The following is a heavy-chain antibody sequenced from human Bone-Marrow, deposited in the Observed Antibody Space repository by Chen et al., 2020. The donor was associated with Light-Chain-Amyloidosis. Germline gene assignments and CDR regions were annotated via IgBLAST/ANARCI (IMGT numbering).Heavy chain of an antibody. D-gene: IGHD1-26*01. CDR3: ARESTSSEGGC. V-gene: IGHV3-7*01. Sequence: EVQLVESGGGLVRLGGSLRLPCTGTGFTLSRYWMSWVRRAPGKGLEWVANIERDGDEKNYVDSVKGRFTISRDNAKNSLYLQMNSLRDEDTAVYYCARESTSSEGGCWGQGALVTVSS. CDR2: IERDGDEK. CDR1: GFTLSRYW. J-gene: IGHJ1*01.